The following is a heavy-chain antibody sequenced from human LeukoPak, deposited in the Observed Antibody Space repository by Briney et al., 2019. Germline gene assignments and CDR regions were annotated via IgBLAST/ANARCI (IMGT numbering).Heavy chain of an antibody. CDR1: GYTFTSYD. Sequence: ASVKVSCKASGYTFTSYDINWVRQATGQGLEWMGWMNPNSGNTGYAQKFQGRVTMTRNTSISTAYMELSSLRSEDTAVYYCARSFVAGMPYRTYYYYYGMDVWGQGTTVTVSS. CDR2: MNPNSGNT. CDR3: ARSFVAGMPYRTYYYYYGMDV. J-gene: IGHJ6*02. V-gene: IGHV1-8*01. D-gene: IGHD6-19*01.